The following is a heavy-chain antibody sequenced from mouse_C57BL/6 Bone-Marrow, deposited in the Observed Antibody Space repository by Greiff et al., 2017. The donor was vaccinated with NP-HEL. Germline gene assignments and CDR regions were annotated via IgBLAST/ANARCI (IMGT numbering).Heavy chain of an antibody. V-gene: IGHV7-3*01. CDR1: GFTFTDYY. D-gene: IGHD2-4*01. Sequence: EVKVVESGGGLVQPGGSLSLSCAASGFTFTDYYMSWVRQPPGKALEWLGFIRNKANGYTTEYSASVKGRFTISRDNSQSILYLQMNALRAEDSATYYCASIYYDYERYFDVWGTGTTVTVSS. CDR2: IRNKANGYTT. J-gene: IGHJ1*03. CDR3: ASIYYDYERYFDV.